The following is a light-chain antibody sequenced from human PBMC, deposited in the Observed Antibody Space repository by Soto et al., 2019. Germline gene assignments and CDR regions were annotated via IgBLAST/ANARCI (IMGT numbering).Light chain of an antibody. CDR2: GAS. CDR1: QSVSSSY. J-gene: IGKJ5*01. V-gene: IGKV3-20*01. Sequence: DIALTQSPVTLSLSPGERATLSCRASQSVSSSYLAWYQQKPGQAPRLLIYGASNRATGIPGRFSASGSGTDFTLTITPLEPEDFAVYFCQQYANSPITFGQGTRLEI. CDR3: QQYANSPIT.